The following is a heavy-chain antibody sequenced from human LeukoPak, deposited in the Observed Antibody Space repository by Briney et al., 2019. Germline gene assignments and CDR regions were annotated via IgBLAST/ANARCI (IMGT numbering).Heavy chain of an antibody. V-gene: IGHV3-11*01. D-gene: IGHD6-13*01. CDR1: GFTFSDYY. CDR3: ARGSISVAAAGRIDY. CDR2: ISSGGNTL. J-gene: IGHJ4*02. Sequence: GGSLRLSCAASGFTFSDYYMNWIRQAPGKGLEWVSYISSGGNTLYYADFVKGRFTISRDNAKNSLYLQMNSLRAEDTAVYYCARGSISVAAAGRIDYWGQGTLVTVSS.